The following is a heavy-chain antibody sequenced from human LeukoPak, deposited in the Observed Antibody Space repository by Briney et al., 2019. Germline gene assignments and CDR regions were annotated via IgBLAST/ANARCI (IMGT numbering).Heavy chain of an antibody. J-gene: IGHJ1*01. Sequence: GESLKISCKGSGYSFTSYWIGWVRQMPGKGLEWMGIIYPGDSDTRYSPSFQGQVTISADKSISTAYLQWSNLKASDTAMYYCATHGYSSSWYSGAEYFQHWGQGTLVTVSS. V-gene: IGHV5-51*01. CDR3: ATHGYSSSWYSGAEYFQH. CDR1: GYSFTSYW. CDR2: IYPGDSDT. D-gene: IGHD6-13*01.